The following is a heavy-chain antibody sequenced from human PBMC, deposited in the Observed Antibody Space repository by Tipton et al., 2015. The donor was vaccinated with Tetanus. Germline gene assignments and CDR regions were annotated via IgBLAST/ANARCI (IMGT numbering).Heavy chain of an antibody. CDR1: GYTFSKYG. Sequence: QLVQSGAEVKKPGASVKVSCKASGYTFSKYGISWVRQAPGQGLEWMGWISAYNGNADYARRLQDRVTMTSDTSTSTAYMELRSLRSDDTAVYYCAREQKIQQWLVDYYYHGMDVWGQGTTVTVSS. J-gene: IGHJ6*02. D-gene: IGHD6-19*01. CDR2: ISAYNGNA. CDR3: AREQKIQQWLVDYYYHGMDV. V-gene: IGHV1-18*01.